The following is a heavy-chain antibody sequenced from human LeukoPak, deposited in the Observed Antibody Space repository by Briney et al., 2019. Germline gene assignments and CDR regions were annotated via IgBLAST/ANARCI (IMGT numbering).Heavy chain of an antibody. D-gene: IGHD2-15*01. CDR3: AKQLGYCSDGSCYFPY. CDR2: IYSGGAT. CDR1: GFTVSSNY. Sequence: GGSLRLSCAASGFTVSSNYMSWVRQAPGKGLEWVSVIYSGGATYYADSVQGRFTISRDNSKSTLCLQMNSLRAEDTAVYYCAKQLGYCSDGSCYFPYWGQGTLVTVSS. J-gene: IGHJ4*02. V-gene: IGHV3-53*01.